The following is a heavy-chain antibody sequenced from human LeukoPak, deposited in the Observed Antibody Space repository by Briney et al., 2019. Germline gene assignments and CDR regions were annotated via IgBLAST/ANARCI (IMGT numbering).Heavy chain of an antibody. V-gene: IGHV3-30*04. CDR3: ARERQQLVRQFDY. D-gene: IGHD6-13*01. CDR1: GFTFSSYA. J-gene: IGHJ4*02. Sequence: GGSLRLSCADSGFTFSSYAMHWVRQAPGKGLEWVAVISYDGSNKYYADSVKGRFTISRDNSKNTLYLQMNSLRAEDTAVYYCARERQQLVRQFDYWGQGTPVTVSS. CDR2: ISYDGSNK.